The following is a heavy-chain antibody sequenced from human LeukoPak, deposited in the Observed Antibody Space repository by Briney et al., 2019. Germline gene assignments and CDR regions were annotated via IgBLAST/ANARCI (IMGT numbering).Heavy chain of an antibody. CDR3: ARLAEMATINSKNWDWYFDL. CDR2: MNPNSGNT. V-gene: IGHV1-8*01. Sequence: ASVKVSCKASGYTFTSYDINWVRQATGQGLEWMGWMNPNSGNTGYAQKFQGRVTMTRNTSISTAYMELSSLRSEDTAVYYCARLAEMATINSKNWDWYFDLWGRGTLVTVSS. D-gene: IGHD5-24*01. CDR1: GYTFTSYD. J-gene: IGHJ2*01.